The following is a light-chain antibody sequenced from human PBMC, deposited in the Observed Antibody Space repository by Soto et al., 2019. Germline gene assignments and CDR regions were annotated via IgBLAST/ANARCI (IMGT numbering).Light chain of an antibody. V-gene: IGKV3-20*01. J-gene: IGKJ1*01. CDR1: QSVSGSY. CDR3: QQYGSSSWT. CDR2: GAS. Sequence: EIVLTQSPGTLSLSPGERATLSCRASQSVSGSYLAWYQQKPGQAPRLLIYGASSRATGIPDRFSGSGSGTVFTLTISRLEPEDFAVYYCQQYGSSSWTFGQGTKVDIK.